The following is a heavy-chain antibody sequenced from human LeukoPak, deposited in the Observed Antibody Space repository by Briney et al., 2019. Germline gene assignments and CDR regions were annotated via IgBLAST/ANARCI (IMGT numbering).Heavy chain of an antibody. CDR3: ARDGTSTDDY. D-gene: IGHD2-2*01. V-gene: IGHV1-18*01. J-gene: IGHJ4*02. Sequence: ASVRVSCKTSGYTFSNFGINWVRQAPGQGLEWMAWISGNNDNPNYGQKFQGRFTVTTDSSRSTAYMELRNLRSDDTAVYYCARDGTSTDDYWGQGTLVTVSS. CDR1: GYTFSNFG. CDR2: ISGNNDNP.